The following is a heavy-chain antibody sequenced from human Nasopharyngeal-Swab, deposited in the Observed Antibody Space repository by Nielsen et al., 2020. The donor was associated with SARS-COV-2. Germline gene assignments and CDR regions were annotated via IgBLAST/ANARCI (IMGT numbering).Heavy chain of an antibody. D-gene: IGHD6-13*01. CDR1: GFTFSSYG. CDR2: ISYDGSNK. J-gene: IGHJ4*02. Sequence: GESLKISCAASGFTFSSYGMHWVRQAPGKGLKWVAVISYDGSNKYYADSVKGRFTISRDNSKNTLYLQMNSLRAEDTAVYYCAMIAAAGHFDYWGQGTLVTVSS. CDR3: AMIAAAGHFDY. V-gene: IGHV3-30*03.